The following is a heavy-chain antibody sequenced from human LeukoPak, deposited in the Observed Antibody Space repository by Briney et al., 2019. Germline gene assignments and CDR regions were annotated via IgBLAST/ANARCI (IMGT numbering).Heavy chain of an antibody. Sequence: GGSLRLSCAASGFTFSSYAMSWVRQAPGKGLEWVSAISGSGGSTYYADSVKGRFTISRDNSKNTLYLQMNSLRAEDTAVYYCAKDQNYDFWSGSALHWFDPWGQGTLVTVSS. CDR3: AKDQNYDFWSGSALHWFDP. CDR1: GFTFSSYA. J-gene: IGHJ5*02. CDR2: ISGSGGST. D-gene: IGHD3-3*01. V-gene: IGHV3-23*01.